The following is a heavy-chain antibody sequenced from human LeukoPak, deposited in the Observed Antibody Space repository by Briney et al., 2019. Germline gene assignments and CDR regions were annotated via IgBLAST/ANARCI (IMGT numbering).Heavy chain of an antibody. CDR1: GGSISSSNW. J-gene: IGHJ4*02. CDR2: IYHSGST. CDR3: ARGPGITIFGVAPVGPNYFDY. V-gene: IGHV4-4*02. D-gene: IGHD3-3*01. Sequence: PSETLSLTCAVSGGSISSSNWWSWVRQPPGKGLEWIGEIYHSGSTNYNPSLKSRVTISVDTSKNQFSLKLSSVTAADTAVYYCARGPGITIFGVAPVGPNYFDYWGQGTLVTVSS.